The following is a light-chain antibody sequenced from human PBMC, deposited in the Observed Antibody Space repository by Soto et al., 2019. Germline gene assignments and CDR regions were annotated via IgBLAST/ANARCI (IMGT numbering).Light chain of an antibody. CDR3: CSYAGSPRYV. V-gene: IGLV2-11*01. Sequence: QSALTQPRSVSGSPGQSVTISCTGTSSDVDTYNYVSWYQQHPGKAPKVMIYDVSERPSGVPDRFSGSKSGNTASLTISGLQAEDEADYYCCSYAGSPRYVFGTGTKLTVL. CDR1: SSDVDTYNY. J-gene: IGLJ1*01. CDR2: DVS.